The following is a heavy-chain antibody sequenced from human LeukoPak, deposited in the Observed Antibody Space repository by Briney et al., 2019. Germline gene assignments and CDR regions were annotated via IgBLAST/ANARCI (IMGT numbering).Heavy chain of an antibody. CDR3: ARGPYYFGSGNDYNRFNVVY. CDR1: GGSISSGSYY. J-gene: IGHJ4*02. Sequence: SETLSLTCTVSGGSISSGSYYWSWIRQPAGKGLEWIGEINHSRTTNYNPSLKSRVTISIDTSKSQFSLRLNSVTAADTAVYYCARGPYYFGSGNDYNRFNVVYWGQGTLVTVSS. CDR2: INHSRTT. D-gene: IGHD3-10*01. V-gene: IGHV4-61*10.